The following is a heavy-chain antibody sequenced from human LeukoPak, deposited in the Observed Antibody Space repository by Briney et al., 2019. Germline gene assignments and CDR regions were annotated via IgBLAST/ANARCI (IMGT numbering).Heavy chain of an antibody. CDR3: ARGGYYCDSLIDYYYGMDV. D-gene: IGHD3-22*01. CDR1: GFTFSSYA. J-gene: IGHJ6*02. V-gene: IGHV3-30*04. Sequence: PGGSLRLSCAASGFTFSSYAMHWVRQAPGKGLEWVAVISYDGSNKYYADSVKGRFTISRDNSKNTLYLQMNSLRAEDTAVYYCARGGYYCDSLIDYYYGMDVWGQGTTVTVSS. CDR2: ISYDGSNK.